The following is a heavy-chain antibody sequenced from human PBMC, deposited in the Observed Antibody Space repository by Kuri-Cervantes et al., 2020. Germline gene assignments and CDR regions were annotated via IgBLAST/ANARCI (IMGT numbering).Heavy chain of an antibody. D-gene: IGHD2-21*02. V-gene: IGHV3-30-3*01. CDR3: ARGRVATDTSFYYGLDV. J-gene: IGHJ6*02. CDR1: GFTFSSYA. Sequence: GESLKISCAASGFTFSSYAMHWVRQAPGKGLEWVAVISYDGSNKYYADSVKGRFTISRDNSKNTLYLQMNSLRVEDTAVYYCARGRVATDTSFYYGLDVWGRGTTVTVSS. CDR2: ISYDGSNK.